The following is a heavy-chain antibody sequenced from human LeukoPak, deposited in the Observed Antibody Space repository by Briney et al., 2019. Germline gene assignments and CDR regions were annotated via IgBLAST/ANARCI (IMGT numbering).Heavy chain of an antibody. D-gene: IGHD3-16*01. CDR3: ARSRGLDY. Sequence: GGSLRLSCAAYGFTLSTYWMTWVRQAPGKGLEWVANIKQDGSEKYYVDSVKGRFTISRDNAKNSLYLQMNSLRDEDTAVYYCARSRGLDYWGQGTLVTVSS. J-gene: IGHJ4*02. CDR2: IKQDGSEK. CDR1: GFTLSTYW. V-gene: IGHV3-7*04.